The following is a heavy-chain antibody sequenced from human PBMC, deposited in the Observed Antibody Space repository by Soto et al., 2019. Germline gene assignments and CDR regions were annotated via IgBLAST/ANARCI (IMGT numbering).Heavy chain of an antibody. D-gene: IGHD4-17*01. Sequence: QVQLVESGGGVVQPGRSLRLSCAASGFTFSSYGMQWVRQAPGKGLEWVAVIWYDGSNKYYADSVKGRFTISRDNSKNTLYLQMNSLRAEDTAVYYCARGLDDYGDYFDYWGQGTLVTVSS. V-gene: IGHV3-33*01. CDR2: IWYDGSNK. CDR3: ARGLDDYGDYFDY. CDR1: GFTFSSYG. J-gene: IGHJ4*02.